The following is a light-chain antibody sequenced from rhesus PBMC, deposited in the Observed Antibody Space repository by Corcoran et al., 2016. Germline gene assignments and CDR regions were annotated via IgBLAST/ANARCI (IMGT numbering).Light chain of an antibody. CDR2: DTS. CDR3: QSYDSSLNGLV. V-gene: IGLV1-64*01. CDR1: NSNIGRYD. J-gene: IGLJ6*01. Sequence: QSILTQPPSVSGSPGDKVTISCTGGNSNIGRYDVHWYQQLPGAAPKLLIYDTSMRPSGISDRFSGSKSAASGSLAITGLQTEDEADYYCQSYDSSLNGLVFGSGTKLTVL.